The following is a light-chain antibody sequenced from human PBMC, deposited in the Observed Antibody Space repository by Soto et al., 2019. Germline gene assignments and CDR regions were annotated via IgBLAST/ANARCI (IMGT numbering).Light chain of an antibody. J-gene: IGLJ1*01. CDR3: AAWDDSLSGYV. CDR2: RNN. CDR1: SSNIGDNY. V-gene: IGLV1-47*01. Sequence: QSVLTQPPSASGTPGQTVTIFCSGSSSNIGDNYVYWHQQLPGTAPKLLIYRNNQRPSGVPDRFSGSKSGTSASLAISGLRSEDEADYYCAAWDDSLSGYVFGPGTKLTVL.